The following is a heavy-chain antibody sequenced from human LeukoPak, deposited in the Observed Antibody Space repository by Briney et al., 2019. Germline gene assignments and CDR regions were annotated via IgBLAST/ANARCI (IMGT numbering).Heavy chain of an antibody. V-gene: IGHV1-2*02. Sequence: APVKVSCKASGYTFTGYHIHWVRQAPGQGLEWMGWINPNSGGTNYAQKFQGRVTMTRDTSISTGYMELSRLRSDDTAVYFCARGGSAAGTYYYYGLAVWGQGTTVTVSS. CDR3: ARGGSAAGTYYYYGLAV. J-gene: IGHJ6*02. CDR2: INPNSGGT. CDR1: GYTFTGYH. D-gene: IGHD6-13*01.